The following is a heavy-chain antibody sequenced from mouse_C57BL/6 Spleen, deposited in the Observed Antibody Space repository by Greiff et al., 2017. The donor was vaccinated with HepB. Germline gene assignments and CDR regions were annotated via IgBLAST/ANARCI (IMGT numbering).Heavy chain of an antibody. J-gene: IGHJ4*01. Sequence: QVQLQQPGTELVKPGASVKLSCKASGYTFTSYWMHWVKQRPGQGLEWIGNINPSNGGTNYNEKFKSKATLTVDKSSSTAYMQLSSLTSEDSAVYYCARWEITTGVAPHYYAMDYWGQGTSVTVSS. V-gene: IGHV1-53*01. CDR3: ARWEITTGVAPHYYAMDY. D-gene: IGHD1-1*01. CDR1: GYTFTSYW. CDR2: INPSNGGT.